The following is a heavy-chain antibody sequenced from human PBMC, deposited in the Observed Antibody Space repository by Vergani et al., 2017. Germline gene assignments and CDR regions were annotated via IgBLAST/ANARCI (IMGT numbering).Heavy chain of an antibody. CDR3: ARTESFILRYFHLAL. Sequence: QVQLQESGPRLVKPSETLSLICSVSGYSISSSYYWGWIRQPPGKGLEWIGNIYHSGGAYYNPSLKGRVTISVDTSKNQFSLEVTSVTAADTAIYFCARTESFILRYFHLALWGQGTLVTVSS. D-gene: IGHD3-9*01. J-gene: IGHJ4*02. V-gene: IGHV4-38-2*02. CDR1: GYSISSSYY. CDR2: IYHSGGA.